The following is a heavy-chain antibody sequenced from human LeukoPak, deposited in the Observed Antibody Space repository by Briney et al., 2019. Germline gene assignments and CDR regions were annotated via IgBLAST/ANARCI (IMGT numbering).Heavy chain of an antibody. CDR3: VRDVGMIYRLHIGPLFHY. V-gene: IGHV3-21*01. CDR1: GLCFSTYG. D-gene: IGHD4-11*01. J-gene: IGHJ4*02. Sequence: GGSLRLSCAASGLCFSTYGMHSVRQAPGKGLEWVSAMTGSGGYTYYAASVKGRFTVSRDNAKKSVFLQMNSRRAEDTAVYYCVRDVGMIYRLHIGPLFHYCGQGTLATVSS. CDR2: MTGSGGYT.